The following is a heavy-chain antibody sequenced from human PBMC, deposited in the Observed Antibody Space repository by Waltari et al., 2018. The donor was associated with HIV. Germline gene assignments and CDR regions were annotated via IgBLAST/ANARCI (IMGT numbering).Heavy chain of an antibody. V-gene: IGHV1-8*01. CDR3: ARGYDFWSGHDYYGMDV. Sequence: QVQLVQSGAEVKKPGASVKVSCKASGYTFTSYDINWVRQAPGQGLEWMGWMNPNSGNTGYAQKFQGRVTMTRNTSISTAYMELGSLRSEDTAVYYCARGYDFWSGHDYYGMDVWGQGTTVTVSS. D-gene: IGHD3-3*01. J-gene: IGHJ6*02. CDR1: GYTFTSYD. CDR2: MNPNSGNT.